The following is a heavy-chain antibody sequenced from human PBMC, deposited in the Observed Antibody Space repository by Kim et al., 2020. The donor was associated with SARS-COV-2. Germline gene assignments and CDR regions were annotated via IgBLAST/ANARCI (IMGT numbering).Heavy chain of an antibody. CDR3: ASCGETNRSTSCRKPSM. Sequence: GGSLRLSCAASGFTFSSYAMHWVRQAPGKGLEWVAVISYDGSNKYYADSVKGRFTISRDNSKNTLYLQMNSLRAEDTAVYYCASCGETNRSTSCRKPSM. J-gene: IGHJ6*01. V-gene: IGHV3-30*04. CDR1: GFTFSSYA. CDR2: ISYDGSNK. D-gene: IGHD2-2*01.